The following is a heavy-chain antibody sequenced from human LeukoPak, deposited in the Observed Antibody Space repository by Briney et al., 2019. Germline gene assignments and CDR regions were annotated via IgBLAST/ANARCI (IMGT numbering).Heavy chain of an antibody. CDR2: ISRSSSTI. Sequence: PGGSLRLSCAASGFTFSSYSMNWVRQAPGKGLEWVSYISRSSSTIYYADSVKGRFTISRDNAKNSLYLQMNSLRAEDTAVYYCAREGNPIHWGQGTLVTVSS. CDR1: GFTFSSYS. CDR3: AREGNPIH. V-gene: IGHV3-48*04. J-gene: IGHJ4*02.